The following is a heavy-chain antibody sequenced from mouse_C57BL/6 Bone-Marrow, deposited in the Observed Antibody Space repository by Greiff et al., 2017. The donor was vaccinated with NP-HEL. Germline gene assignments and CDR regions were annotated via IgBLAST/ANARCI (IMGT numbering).Heavy chain of an antibody. V-gene: IGHV1-15*01. CDR2: IDPEPGGT. J-gene: IGHJ1*03. CDR3: TRRENYSNSYWYFDV. D-gene: IGHD2-5*01. Sequence: VQLHQSGAGLVRPGASVTLSCKASGSPFTDYEMPWVKQTPFLGLEWIGAIDPEPGGTAYNQKFKGKAILTADKSSSTAYMELRSLTSEDSAVYYCTRRENYSNSYWYFDVWGTGTTVTVSS. CDR1: GSPFTDYE.